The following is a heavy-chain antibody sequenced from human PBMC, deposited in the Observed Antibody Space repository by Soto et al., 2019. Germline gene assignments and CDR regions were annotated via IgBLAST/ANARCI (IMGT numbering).Heavy chain of an antibody. CDR1: GGTFSTSG. CDR2: IVPLLGTA. V-gene: IGHV1-69*01. D-gene: IGHD6-19*01. CDR3: AREYSSGWSGY. Sequence: QVHLVQSGAEVKKPGSSVKVSCKASGGTFSTSGISWVRQAPGQGLEWVGRIVPLLGTANYAQRFQGRVTITADEATSTAYMELSSLRSADTAVYYCAREYSSGWSGYWGQGTLGSVSS. J-gene: IGHJ4*02.